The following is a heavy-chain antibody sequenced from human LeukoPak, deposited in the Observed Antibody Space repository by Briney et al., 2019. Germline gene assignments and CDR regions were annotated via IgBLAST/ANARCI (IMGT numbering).Heavy chain of an antibody. J-gene: IGHJ6*03. V-gene: IGHV4-59*12. CDR3: ARWGIAAAGTPLYYYYMDV. CDR2: IYYSGST. CDR1: GGSISSYY. Sequence: PSETLSLTCTVSGGSISSYYWSWIRQPPGKGLVWIGYIYYSGSTNYNPSLKSRVTISVDTSKNQFSLKLSSVTAADTALYYCARWGIAAAGTPLYYYYMDVWGKGTTVTISS. D-gene: IGHD6-13*01.